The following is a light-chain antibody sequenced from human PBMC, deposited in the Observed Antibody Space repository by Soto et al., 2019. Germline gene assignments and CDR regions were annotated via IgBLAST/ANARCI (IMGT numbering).Light chain of an antibody. V-gene: IGLV2-8*01. J-gene: IGLJ1*01. Sequence: QSVLAQPPSASGSPGQSVTISCTGTSSDVGDYNYVSWYQQHPGKAPKLMIYEVTKRPSGVPDRFSGSKSGNTASLTVSGLQAEDEADYYSRSYAGSNNFVFGTGTKVTVL. CDR1: SSDVGDYNY. CDR2: EVT. CDR3: RSYAGSNNFV.